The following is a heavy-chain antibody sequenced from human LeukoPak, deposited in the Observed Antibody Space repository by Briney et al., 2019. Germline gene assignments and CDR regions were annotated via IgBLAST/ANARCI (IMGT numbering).Heavy chain of an antibody. CDR1: GGTFSSYA. V-gene: IGHV1-69*13. D-gene: IGHD2-15*01. Sequence: GASVKVSCKASGGTFSSYAISWVRQAPGQGLEWMGGIIPIFGTANYAQKFQGRVTITADESTSTAYMELSSLRSEDTAVYYCAGEWCSGGSCYYNYWGQGTLVTVSS. CDR2: IIPIFGTA. J-gene: IGHJ4*02. CDR3: AGEWCSGGSCYYNY.